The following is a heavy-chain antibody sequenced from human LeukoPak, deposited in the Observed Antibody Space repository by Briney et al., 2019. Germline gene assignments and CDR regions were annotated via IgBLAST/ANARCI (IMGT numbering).Heavy chain of an antibody. D-gene: IGHD3-3*01. CDR1: GGSLRRTGYC. J-gene: IGHJ5*02. CDR2: IYHNGST. V-gene: IGHV4-39*01. Sequence: SETLSLTCTVSGGSLRRTGYCWGWIRQPPGKGLEWIGSIYHNGSTCNNPSLKSRVILSVDTSKNQFSLKLSSVTAADTAVYYCARHVGHDFWSGYRSVDPWGQGTLVTVSS. CDR3: ARHVGHDFWSGYRSVDP.